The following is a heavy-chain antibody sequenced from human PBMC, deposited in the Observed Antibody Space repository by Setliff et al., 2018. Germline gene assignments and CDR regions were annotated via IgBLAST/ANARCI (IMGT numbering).Heavy chain of an antibody. CDR3: ARMSGFQYIDV. D-gene: IGHD3-3*01. CDR2: IYDSGSS. Sequence: SSETLSLTCTVSGGSVSNSGFFWGWLRQAPGKGLEWIGNIYDSGSSNYNASLKSRLIITRDTSKNQFSLSLTSVTAEDTAVYYCARMSGFQYIDVWDKGTTVTVSS. V-gene: IGHV4-39*07. J-gene: IGHJ6*03. CDR1: GGSVSNSGFF.